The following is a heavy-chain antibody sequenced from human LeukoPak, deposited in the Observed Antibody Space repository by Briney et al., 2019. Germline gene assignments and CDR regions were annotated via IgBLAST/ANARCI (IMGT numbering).Heavy chain of an antibody. Sequence: ASVTVSCKASGYTFTSYGISWVRQAPGQGVEWVGWISAYNGNTNYTQKLQGRVTMTTDTSTSTAYMELRSLRSDDTAVYYCARGKLRFLIGHNYYFDYWGQGTLVTVSS. V-gene: IGHV1-18*01. J-gene: IGHJ4*02. CDR2: ISAYNGNT. CDR3: ARGKLRFLIGHNYYFDY. CDR1: GYTFTSYG. D-gene: IGHD3-3*01.